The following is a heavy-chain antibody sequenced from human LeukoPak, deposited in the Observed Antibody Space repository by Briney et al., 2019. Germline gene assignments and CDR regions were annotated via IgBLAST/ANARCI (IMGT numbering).Heavy chain of an antibody. CDR1: GFKFDDYG. Sequence: GRSLRLSCATSGFKFDDYGMHWVRQAPRKGLEWVSGISWNGAIMVHADSVKGRFTISRDNAKSSLYLQMNNLRAEDTALYYCAKDISIGGFADGYFYGMDAWGQGTTVTVSS. V-gene: IGHV3-9*01. CDR3: AKDISIGGFADGYFYGMDA. J-gene: IGHJ6*02. D-gene: IGHD4-23*01. CDR2: ISWNGAIM.